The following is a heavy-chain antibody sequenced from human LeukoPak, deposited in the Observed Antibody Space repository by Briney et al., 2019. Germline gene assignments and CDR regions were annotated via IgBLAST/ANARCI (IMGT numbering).Heavy chain of an antibody. J-gene: IGHJ4*02. CDR3: ARDVGYNRFDQ. V-gene: IGHV3-7*01. CDR1: GFTVRNYW. Sequence: GGSLRLSCAASGFTVRNYWRTWVRQAPEKGLEWVANINQDGRATFYGDSVKGRFTVSRDNAENSLYLQMSSLRAEATAVYFCARDVGYNRFDQWGQGTLVTVSS. D-gene: IGHD5-24*01. CDR2: INQDGRAT.